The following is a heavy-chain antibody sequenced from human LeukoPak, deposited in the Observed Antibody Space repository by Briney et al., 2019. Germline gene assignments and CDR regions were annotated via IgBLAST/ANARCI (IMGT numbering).Heavy chain of an antibody. CDR2: IYYSGST. CDR3: ARVYSSSWSNAFDI. V-gene: IGHV4-59*01. CDR1: GVSISSYY. D-gene: IGHD6-13*01. J-gene: IGHJ3*02. Sequence: SETLSLTCTVSGVSISSYYWSWIRQPPGKGLEWIGYIYYSGSTNYNPSLKSRVTISVDTSKNQFSLKLSSVTAADPAVYYCARVYSSSWSNAFDIWGQGTMVTVSS.